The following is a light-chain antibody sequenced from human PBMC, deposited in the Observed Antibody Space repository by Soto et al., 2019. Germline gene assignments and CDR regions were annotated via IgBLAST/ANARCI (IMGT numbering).Light chain of an antibody. V-gene: IGKV3D-15*01. Sequence: EIVFTQSPGTLSLSPGERATLSCRASQSVSSSYLAWYQQKPGQAPSLLIYDISARATGIPTRFSGSGSGTEFTLTISSLQSEDFAVYYCQQYNDWPLTFGGGTKVDIK. CDR3: QQYNDWPLT. CDR2: DIS. CDR1: QSVSSSY. J-gene: IGKJ4*01.